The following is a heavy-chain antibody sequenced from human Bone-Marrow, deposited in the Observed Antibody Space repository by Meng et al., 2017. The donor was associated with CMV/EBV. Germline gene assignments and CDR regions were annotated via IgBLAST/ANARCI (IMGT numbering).Heavy chain of an antibody. CDR2: IYPDGSTT. Sequence: GGSLRLSCAASGFTFSNYAMSWVRQAPGKGLEWVSVIYPDGSTTFYADSVKGRFTTLRANSKNTLYLQMNSLRDGDTAVYYCTEDDNGYTGEGGYWGQGTLVTVSS. D-gene: IGHD3-16*01. CDR1: GFTFSNYA. J-gene: IGHJ4*02. V-gene: IGHV3-23*03. CDR3: TEDDNGYTGEGGY.